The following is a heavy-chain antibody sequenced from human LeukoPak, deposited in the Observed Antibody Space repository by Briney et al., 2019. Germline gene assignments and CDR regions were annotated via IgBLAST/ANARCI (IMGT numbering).Heavy chain of an antibody. CDR1: GFXFSNYA. D-gene: IGHD6-19*01. CDR2: ISASGGSS. Sequence: GGSLRLSCAASGFXFSNYAINWVRQAPGKGREWVSAISASGGSSYYADSVRDRFTISRDNSKNMLYLKMSSLRAEDTAVYYCAKEMALGIAVAGFFDFWGQGTLVTVSS. J-gene: IGHJ4*02. V-gene: IGHV3-23*01. CDR3: AKEMALGIAVAGFFDF.